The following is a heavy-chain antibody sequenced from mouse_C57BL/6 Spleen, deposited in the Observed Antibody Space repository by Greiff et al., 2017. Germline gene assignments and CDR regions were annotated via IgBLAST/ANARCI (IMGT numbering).Heavy chain of an antibody. J-gene: IGHJ4*01. D-gene: IGHD1-1*01. V-gene: IGHV1-64*01. CDR2: IHPNSGST. CDR1: GYTFTSYW. Sequence: VQLQQPGAELVKPGASVKLSCKASGYTFTSYWMHWVKQRPGQGLEWIGMIHPNSGSTNYNEKFKSKATLTVDKSSSTAYMQLSSLTSEDSAVYYCARGDYYGSRAMDYWGQGTSVTVSS. CDR3: ARGDYYGSRAMDY.